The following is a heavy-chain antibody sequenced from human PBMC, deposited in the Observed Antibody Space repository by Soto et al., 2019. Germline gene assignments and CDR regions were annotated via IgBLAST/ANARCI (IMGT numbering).Heavy chain of an antibody. Sequence: GGSLRLSCAASGFTFSSYAMSWVRQAPGKGLEWVSAISGSGGSTYYADSVKGRFTISRDNSKNTLYLQMNSLRAEDTAVYYCANLVALASYYFDYWGQGTLVTVSS. V-gene: IGHV3-23*01. CDR2: ISGSGGST. D-gene: IGHD5-12*01. CDR3: ANLVALASYYFDY. CDR1: GFTFSSYA. J-gene: IGHJ4*02.